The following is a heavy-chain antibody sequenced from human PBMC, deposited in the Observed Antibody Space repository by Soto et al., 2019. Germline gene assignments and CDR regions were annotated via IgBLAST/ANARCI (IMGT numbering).Heavy chain of an antibody. CDR2: ISGSGDNT. Sequence: GGSLRLSCTASGFTFSNYAMNWVRQAPGKGLEWVSGISGSGDNTYYADSVKGRFTVSRDNSKNTLYLQMNSLRAEDAAVYYCAKSTVVRQNEDYYHYYMDVWGKGTTVTVSS. CDR3: AKSTVVRQNEDYYHYYMDV. D-gene: IGHD3-10*01. V-gene: IGHV3-23*01. CDR1: GFTFSNYA. J-gene: IGHJ6*03.